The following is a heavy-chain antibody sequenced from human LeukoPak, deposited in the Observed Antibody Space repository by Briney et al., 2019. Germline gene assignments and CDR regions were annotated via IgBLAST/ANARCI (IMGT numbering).Heavy chain of an antibody. J-gene: IGHJ4*02. D-gene: IGHD2-15*01. CDR1: GFTFSRHA. CDR3: AKAPPGEVG. Sequence: GGSLRLSCGASGFTFSRHAMTWVRQAPGKGLEWVSSISGSGGGTHYADSVKGRLTISRDNSKNTLYLQMNSLRAEDTAVYYCAKAPPGEVGWGQGTLVTVSS. CDR2: ISGSGGGT. V-gene: IGHV3-23*01.